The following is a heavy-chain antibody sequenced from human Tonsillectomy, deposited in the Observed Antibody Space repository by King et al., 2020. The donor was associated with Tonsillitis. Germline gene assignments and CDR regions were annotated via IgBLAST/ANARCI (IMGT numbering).Heavy chain of an antibody. D-gene: IGHD1-26*01. CDR1: GFTFSSYA. CDR3: ARSSEGGSYYGY. J-gene: IGHJ4*02. CDR2: ISSNGGST. Sequence: VQLVESGGGLVQPGGSLRLSCAASGFTFSSYAMHWVRQAPGKGLEYVSAISSNGGSTYYANSVKGRFTISRDNSKNTLYRQMGSLRAEDMAVYYCARSSEGGSYYGYWGQGTLVTVSS. V-gene: IGHV3-64*01.